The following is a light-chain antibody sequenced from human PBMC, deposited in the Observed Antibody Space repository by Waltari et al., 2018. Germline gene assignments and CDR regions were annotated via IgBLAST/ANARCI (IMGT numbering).Light chain of an antibody. V-gene: IGLV5-45*03. J-gene: IGLJ3*02. CDR1: SGIDVGTSR. CDR2: YRSASDK. Sequence: QAVLTQPSSLSASPGASASLTCTLRSGIDVGTSRIYWYQQKPGSPPHYLLRYRSASDKQEGSGVPSRFSGSKDASAKAGILLISGLQSDDEADYYCMIWDSSAWVFGGGTKLTVL. CDR3: MIWDSSAWV.